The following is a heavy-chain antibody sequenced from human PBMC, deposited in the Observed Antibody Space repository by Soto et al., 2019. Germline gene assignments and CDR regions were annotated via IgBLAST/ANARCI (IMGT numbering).Heavy chain of an antibody. D-gene: IGHD6-19*01. CDR2: IWYDGSNK. CDR3: ARVDGSGWYVDY. V-gene: IGHV3-33*01. J-gene: IGHJ4*02. Sequence: QVQLVESGGGVVQPGRSLRLSCSASGFTFGSNGMHWVRQAPGKGLEWVAVIWYDGSNKYYADSVKGRFTISRDNSKNTLYLQMNSLRAEDTAVYYCARVDGSGWYVDYWGQGTLVTVSS. CDR1: GFTFGSNG.